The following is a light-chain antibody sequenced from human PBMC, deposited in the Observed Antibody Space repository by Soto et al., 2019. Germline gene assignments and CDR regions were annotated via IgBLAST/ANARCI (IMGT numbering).Light chain of an antibody. CDR3: QQDGASPLFT. CDR1: QGVTTAY. Sequence: EVVLTQSPGTLSLSPGERATLSCRASQGVTTAYLAWYQHKPGQAPRLLIYGASNRATGIPGRFGGSGSGTDFTLTISRLEPEDFAVYSCQQDGASPLFTFGPGTKVDLK. V-gene: IGKV3-20*01. J-gene: IGKJ3*01. CDR2: GAS.